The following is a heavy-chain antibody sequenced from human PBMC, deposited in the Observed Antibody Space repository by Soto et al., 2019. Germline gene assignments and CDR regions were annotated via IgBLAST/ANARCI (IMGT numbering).Heavy chain of an antibody. J-gene: IGHJ5*02. D-gene: IGHD2-21*02. CDR1: GGSISSSSYF. CDR2: IYYSGST. Sequence: QLQLQESGPGLVKPSETLSPTCSVSGGSISSSSYFWGWIRQPPGKGLEWIGSIYYSGSTHYNPSLKSRVTVSVDTSKNQFSLKLSSVTAADTAVYYCARHPSDFWFDPWGQGTLVTVSS. CDR3: ARHPSDFWFDP. V-gene: IGHV4-39*01.